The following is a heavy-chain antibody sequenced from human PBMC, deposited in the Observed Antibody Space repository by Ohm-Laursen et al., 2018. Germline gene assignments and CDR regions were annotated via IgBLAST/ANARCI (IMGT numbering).Heavy chain of an antibody. J-gene: IGHJ3*02. CDR2: IYHTGST. Sequence: TLSLTCTVSGGSISSYYWSWIRQPPGLGLEWIGEIYHTGSTNYSPSLESRVTISLDMSKNQFSLRLRSLTAADTAVYYCARIRENYSPYDAFDIWGPGTMVTVSS. V-gene: IGHV4-34*01. D-gene: IGHD4-11*01. CDR3: ARIRENYSPYDAFDI. CDR1: GGSISSYY.